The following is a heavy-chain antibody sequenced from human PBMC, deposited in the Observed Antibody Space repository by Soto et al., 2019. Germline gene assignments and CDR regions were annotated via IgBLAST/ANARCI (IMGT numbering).Heavy chain of an antibody. CDR2: ISGSGGST. CDR1: GFTFSSYA. J-gene: IGHJ4*02. CDR3: AKVDIVVVVAASYFDY. V-gene: IGHV3-23*01. Sequence: EVQLLESGGGLVQPWGSLRLSCAASGFTFSSYAMSWVRQAPGKGLEWVSAISGSGGSTYYADSVKGRFTISRDNSKNTLYLQMNSLRAEDTAVYYCAKVDIVVVVAASYFDYWGQGTLVTVSS. D-gene: IGHD2-15*01.